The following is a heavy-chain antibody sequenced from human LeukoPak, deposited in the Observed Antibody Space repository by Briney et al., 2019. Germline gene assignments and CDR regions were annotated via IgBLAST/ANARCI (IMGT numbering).Heavy chain of an antibody. Sequence: PGGSLRLSCAASGFTFSSYGMHWVRQAPGKGLEWVAVIWYDGSNKYYADSVKGRFTISRDNSKNTLYLQMNSLRAEDTAVYYCARGIVVVTASFDYYGMDVWGQGTTVTVS. D-gene: IGHD2-21*02. CDR3: ARGIVVVTASFDYYGMDV. V-gene: IGHV3-33*01. CDR2: IWYDGSNK. CDR1: GFTFSSYG. J-gene: IGHJ6*02.